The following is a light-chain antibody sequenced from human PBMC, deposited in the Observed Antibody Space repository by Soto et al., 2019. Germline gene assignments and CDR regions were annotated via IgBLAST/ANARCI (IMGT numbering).Light chain of an antibody. CDR3: AAWDDSLSGLYV. CDR1: SSNIGSNY. J-gene: IGLJ1*01. V-gene: IGLV1-47*01. Sequence: QSVLTQPPSASGTPGQRVTISCSGSSSNIGSNYVYWYQQLPGTAPKLLIYRNNQRPSGVPDRLSGSKSDTSASLAISGLRSEDEADYYCAAWDDSLSGLYVFGTGTKVTVL. CDR2: RNN.